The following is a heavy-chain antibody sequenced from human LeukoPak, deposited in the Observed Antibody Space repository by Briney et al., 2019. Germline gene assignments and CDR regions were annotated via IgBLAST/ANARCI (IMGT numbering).Heavy chain of an antibody. CDR2: ISSSGSTI. V-gene: IGHV3-48*03. D-gene: IGHD3-10*01. CDR1: GFTFSSYE. Sequence: PGGSLRLSCAASGFTFSSYEMNWVRQAPGKGLKWVSYISSSGSTIYYADSVKGRFTISRDNAKNSLYLQRNSLRAEDTAVYYCARDSAGSGSYVGYFEYWGQGTLVTVSS. J-gene: IGHJ4*02. CDR3: ARDSAGSGSYVGYFEY.